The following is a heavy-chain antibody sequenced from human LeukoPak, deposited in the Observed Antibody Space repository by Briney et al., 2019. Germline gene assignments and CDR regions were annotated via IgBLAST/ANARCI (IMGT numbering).Heavy chain of an antibody. Sequence: SQTLSLTCTVSGGSISSGDYYWSGIRQPPGKGVEWIGYIYYSGSTYYNPSLKSRVTISVDTSKNQVSLKLSSVTAADTAVYYCARVGYYYGSGSYPQTGMDVWGQGTTVTVSS. J-gene: IGHJ6*02. CDR2: IYYSGST. V-gene: IGHV4-30-4*01. D-gene: IGHD3-10*01. CDR3: ARVGYYYGSGSYPQTGMDV. CDR1: GGSISSGDYY.